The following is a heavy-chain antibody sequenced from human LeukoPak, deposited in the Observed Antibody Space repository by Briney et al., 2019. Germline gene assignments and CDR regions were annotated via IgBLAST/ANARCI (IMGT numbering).Heavy chain of an antibody. D-gene: IGHD6-13*01. V-gene: IGHV3-23*01. CDR1: GFTFSSYA. Sequence: GGSLRLSCAASGFTFSSYAMSWVRQAPGKGLEWVSAISGSGGSTYYADSVKGRFTISRDNSKNTLYLQMNSLRAEDTAVYYCARGILAAAATGYYYMDVWGKGTTVTVSS. CDR2: ISGSGGST. J-gene: IGHJ6*03. CDR3: ARGILAAAATGYYYMDV.